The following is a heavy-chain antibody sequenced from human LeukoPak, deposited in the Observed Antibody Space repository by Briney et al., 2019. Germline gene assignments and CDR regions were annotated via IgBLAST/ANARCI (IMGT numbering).Heavy chain of an antibody. CDR1: GGSISSYY. CDR2: LYNTGST. CDR3: ARDSGPWGVFDP. V-gene: IGHV4-59*01. D-gene: IGHD3-10*01. J-gene: IGHJ5*02. Sequence: SETLSLTCTVSGGSISSYYWSWIRQPPGKGLEWIGYLYNTGSTNYNPSLKSRVTISVGTSKNQFSLKVTSVTAADTAVYFCARDSGPWGVFDPWGQGTLVTVSS.